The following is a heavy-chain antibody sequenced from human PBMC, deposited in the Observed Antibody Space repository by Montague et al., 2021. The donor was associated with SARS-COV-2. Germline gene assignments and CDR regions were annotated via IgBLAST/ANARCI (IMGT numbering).Heavy chain of an antibody. CDR2: IYYSGTT. Sequence: SETLSLTCSVSSGSIISSGYYWVWIRHPPGKELEWSGNIYYSGTTYYNPSLQSRGTISVDTSKNHLSLRLSSVTAADTAVYFCARGMIRGVTKPFDYWGQGSQVTVSS. CDR3: ARGMIRGVTKPFDY. D-gene: IGHD3-10*01. V-gene: IGHV4-39*02. J-gene: IGHJ4*02. CDR1: SGSIISSGYY.